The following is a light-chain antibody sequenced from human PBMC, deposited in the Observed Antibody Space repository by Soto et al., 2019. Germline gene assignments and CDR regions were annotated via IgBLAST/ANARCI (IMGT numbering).Light chain of an antibody. CDR1: QSISSY. J-gene: IGKJ3*01. CDR3: QQSYSTLET. Sequence: DIQMTQSPSSLSASVGDRVTITCRASQSISSYLNWYQQKPGKAPKLLIYAASSLQSGVPSRFSGSGSGTYFTLTISSLQPEDFATYYCQQSYSTLETVGPGTKVAIK. V-gene: IGKV1-39*01. CDR2: AAS.